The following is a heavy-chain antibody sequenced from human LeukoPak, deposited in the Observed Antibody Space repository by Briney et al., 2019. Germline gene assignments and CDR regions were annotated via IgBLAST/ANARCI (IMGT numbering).Heavy chain of an antibody. J-gene: IGHJ5*02. V-gene: IGHV4-61*09. CDR3: ARGIMIFGVVIQNWFDP. D-gene: IGHD3-3*01. CDR1: GGSISSGSYF. Sequence: SETLSLTCTVSGGSISSGSYFWSWIRQPAGKGLEWIGHIYTSGTTNYNPSLKSRVTISADTSKNQFSLKLSSVTAADTAVYYCARGIMIFGVVIQNWFDPWGQGTLVTVSS. CDR2: IYTSGTT.